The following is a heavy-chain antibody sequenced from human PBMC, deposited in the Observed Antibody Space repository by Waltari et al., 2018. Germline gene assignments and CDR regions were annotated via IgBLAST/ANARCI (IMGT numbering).Heavy chain of an antibody. D-gene: IGHD6-6*01. Sequence: EVQLLESGGGLVQHGGSLRLSCAASGFTFSSYAMSWVRQAPGKGLECVSAISGRGGSTYYADSVKGRFTISRDNSKNTLYLQMNSLRAEDTAVYYCAKNLEYSSSSCPGYWGQGTLVTVSS. CDR3: AKNLEYSSSSCPGY. CDR1: GFTFSSYA. J-gene: IGHJ4*02. V-gene: IGHV3-23*01. CDR2: ISGRGGST.